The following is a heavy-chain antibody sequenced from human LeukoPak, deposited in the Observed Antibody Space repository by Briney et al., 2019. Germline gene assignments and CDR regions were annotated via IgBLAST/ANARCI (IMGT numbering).Heavy chain of an antibody. D-gene: IGHD3-10*01. CDR1: GGSFSGYY. Sequence: SEALSLTCAVYGGSFSGYYWSWIRQPPGKGLEWIGEINHSGSTNYNPSLKSRVTISVDTSKNQFSLKLSSVTAADTAVYYCAKMAKMTYYYDSGSYFDYWGQGTLVTVSS. J-gene: IGHJ4*02. V-gene: IGHV4-34*01. CDR2: INHSGST. CDR3: AKMAKMTYYYDSGSYFDY.